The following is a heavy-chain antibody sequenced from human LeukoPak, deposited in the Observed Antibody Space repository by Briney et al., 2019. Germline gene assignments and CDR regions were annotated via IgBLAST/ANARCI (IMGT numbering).Heavy chain of an antibody. CDR3: AKKIFGVASNYFDY. D-gene: IGHD3-3*01. Sequence: GGSLRLSCAASGFTFSSYAMSWVRQAPEKGLEWVSAISGSGGRTYYADSVKGRFTICRDNSKNTLYLQMNSLRAEDTAVYYCAKKIFGVASNYFDYWGQGTLVTVSS. CDR2: ISGSGGRT. J-gene: IGHJ4*02. V-gene: IGHV3-23*01. CDR1: GFTFSSYA.